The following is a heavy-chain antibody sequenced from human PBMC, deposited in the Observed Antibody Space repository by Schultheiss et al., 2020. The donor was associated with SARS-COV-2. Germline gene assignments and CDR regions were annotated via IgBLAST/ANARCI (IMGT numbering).Heavy chain of an antibody. V-gene: IGHV5-51*01. Sequence: GGSLRLSCKGSGYSFTSYWISWVRQMPGKGLEWMGIIYPGDSDTRYSPSFQGQVTISADKSISTAYLQWSSLKASDTAMYYCARRSTTVTTMSWFDPWGQGTLVTVSS. CDR3: ARRSTTVTTMSWFDP. D-gene: IGHD4-17*01. J-gene: IGHJ5*02. CDR2: IYPGDSDT. CDR1: GYSFTSYW.